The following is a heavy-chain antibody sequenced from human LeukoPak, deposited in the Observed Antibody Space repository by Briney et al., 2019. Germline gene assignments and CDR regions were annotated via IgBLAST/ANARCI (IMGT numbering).Heavy chain of an antibody. CDR3: ARAGENVVSVPAAHYYYYMDV. D-gene: IGHD2-2*01. CDR1: GFTFDDYG. CDR2: INWNGGST. V-gene: IGHV3-20*04. Sequence: TGGSLRLSCAASGFTFDDYGMSWVRQAPGKGLEWVSGINWNGGSTGYADSVKGRFTISRDNAKNLLFLQMNSLRAEDTAVYYCARAGENVVSVPAAHYYYYMDVWGRGTTVTVSS. J-gene: IGHJ6*03.